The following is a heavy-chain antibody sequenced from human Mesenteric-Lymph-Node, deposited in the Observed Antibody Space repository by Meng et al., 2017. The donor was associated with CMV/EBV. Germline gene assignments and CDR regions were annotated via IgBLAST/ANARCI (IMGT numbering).Heavy chain of an antibody. CDR2: TYPGDSDT. J-gene: IGHJ4*02. D-gene: IGHD1-1*01. Sequence: KVSCKGSGYTFTNYWIGWVRQMPGKGLEWMGITYPGDSDTRYSPSFQGQVTISADKSISTAYLQWSSLKASDTAMYYCARQTNWNDAYFDYWGQGTLVTVSS. CDR3: ARQTNWNDAYFDY. V-gene: IGHV5-51*01. CDR1: GYTFTNYW.